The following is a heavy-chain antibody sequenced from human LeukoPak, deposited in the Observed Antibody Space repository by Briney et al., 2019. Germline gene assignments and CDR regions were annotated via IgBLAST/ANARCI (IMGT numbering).Heavy chain of an antibody. D-gene: IGHD4-17*01. CDR3: VRASFGDYSAEYFHH. CDR2: IYSSGTT. CDR1: GGSISSHY. Sequence: SETLSLTCTVSGGSISSHYGSWIRQPPGRGLEWIGYIYSSGTTNYNPSLKSRVTISVDTSKNQFSLKLNSVTAADTAVYYCVRASFGDYSAEYFHHWGQGTLVTVSS. V-gene: IGHV4-59*11. J-gene: IGHJ1*01.